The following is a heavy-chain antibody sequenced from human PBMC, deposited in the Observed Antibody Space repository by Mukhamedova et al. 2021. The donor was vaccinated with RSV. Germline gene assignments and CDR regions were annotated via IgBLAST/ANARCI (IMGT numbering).Heavy chain of an antibody. Sequence: GLEWVAVISYDGSNKYYADSVKGRFTISRDNSKNTLYLQMNSLRAEDTAVYYCARDPGDYPSRWYYYGMDVWGQGTTVTVSS. J-gene: IGHJ6*02. D-gene: IGHD4-17*01. CDR2: ISYDGSNK. CDR3: ARDPGDYPSRWYYYGMDV. V-gene: IGHV3-30*04.